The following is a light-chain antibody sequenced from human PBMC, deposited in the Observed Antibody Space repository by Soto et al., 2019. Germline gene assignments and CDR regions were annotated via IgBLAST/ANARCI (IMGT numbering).Light chain of an antibody. CDR1: QSLLNANGKTY. CDR2: EVS. J-gene: IGKJ2*01. CDR3: MLGGQVPPT. V-gene: IGKV2-29*03. Sequence: IVVTQTPLSLSAAPGQPASISCKSSQSLLNANGKTYLCWYLQKPGQPLQLLIYEVSRRFSGVPDRFVGTGSGTDFAPRLSRVGPEDVGVYYCMLGGQVPPTVGPGTKLAI.